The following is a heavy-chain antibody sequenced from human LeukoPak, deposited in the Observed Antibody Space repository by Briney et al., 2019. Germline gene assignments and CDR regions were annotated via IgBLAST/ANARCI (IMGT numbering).Heavy chain of an antibody. V-gene: IGHV1-46*01. CDR1: GYTFTSYG. J-gene: IGHJ3*02. CDR2: LNPSDGYT. Sequence: ASVKVSCKASGYTFTSYGISWVRQAPGQGLEWMGILNPSDGYTNSAQKFQGRVTITRDTSTSTVFMELRSLRSEDTAVYYCAKDRGGSYTFYIWGQGTMVTVSS. CDR3: AKDRGGSYTFYI. D-gene: IGHD3-16*01.